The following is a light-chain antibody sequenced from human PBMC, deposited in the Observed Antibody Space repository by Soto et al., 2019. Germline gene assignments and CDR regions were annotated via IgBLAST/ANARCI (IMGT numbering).Light chain of an antibody. CDR2: EVN. Sequence: QSALTQPASVSGSPGQSITISCTGTSSDVAAYRYVSWYQQHPGKAPKVMIYEVNYRPSGVSDRFSGSKSGNTASLTITGLQAEDDAHYYCSSYTTTPGYWVFGGGTKLTVL. J-gene: IGLJ3*02. CDR1: SSDVAAYRY. CDR3: SSYTTTPGYWV. V-gene: IGLV2-14*01.